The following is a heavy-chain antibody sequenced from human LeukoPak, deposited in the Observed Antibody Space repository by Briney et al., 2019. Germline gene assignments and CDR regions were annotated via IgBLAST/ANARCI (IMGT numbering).Heavy chain of an antibody. D-gene: IGHD4-17*01. CDR3: AKISYGDPTSFDY. J-gene: IGHJ4*02. V-gene: IGHV3-21*01. CDR1: GFTFSSYW. Sequence: GGSLRLSCAASGFTFSSYWMHWVRQAPGKGLEWVAFISGRSSYIYYADSLKGRFTISRDNAKNSLYLQMTSLRVEDTAVYYCAKISYGDPTSFDYWGQGTLVAVSS. CDR2: ISGRSSYI.